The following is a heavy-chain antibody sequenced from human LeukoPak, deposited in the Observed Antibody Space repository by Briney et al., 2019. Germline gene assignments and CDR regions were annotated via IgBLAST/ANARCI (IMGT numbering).Heavy chain of an antibody. Sequence: PGGSLRLSCAASGFTFSSYGMHWVRQAPGKGLEWVAVISYDGSNKYYADSVKGRFTISRDNSKNTLYLQMNSLRAEDTAVYYCARDRCSSTSCYQDYWGQGTLVTVSS. V-gene: IGHV3-30*03. CDR2: ISYDGSNK. J-gene: IGHJ4*02. CDR1: GFTFSSYG. D-gene: IGHD2-2*01. CDR3: ARDRCSSTSCYQDY.